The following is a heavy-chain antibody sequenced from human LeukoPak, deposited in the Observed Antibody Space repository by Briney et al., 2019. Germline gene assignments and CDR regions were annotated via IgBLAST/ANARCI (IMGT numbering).Heavy chain of an antibody. CDR3: VKPQPGGGFDY. CDR2: ISSNGGST. CDR1: GFTLSSYA. V-gene: IGHV3-64D*09. D-gene: IGHD1-14*01. J-gene: IGHJ4*02. Sequence: PGGSLRLSCSASGFTLSSYAMHWVRQAPGKGLEYVSAISSNGGSTYYADSVKGRFTISRDNSKNTLYLQMSSLRAEDTAVYYCVKPQPGGGFDYWGQGTLVTVSS.